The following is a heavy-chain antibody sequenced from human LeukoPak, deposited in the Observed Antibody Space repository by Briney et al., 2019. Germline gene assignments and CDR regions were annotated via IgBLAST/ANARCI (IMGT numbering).Heavy chain of an antibody. V-gene: IGHV1-2*02. D-gene: IGHD3-10*01. CDR3: ARGGRVLWFGELLSSLFDY. J-gene: IGHJ4*02. Sequence: ASVKVSCKASGYTFTGYYMHWVRQAPGQGLEWMGWINPNSGGTNYAQKFQGRVTMTRDTSISTAYMELSRLRSVDTAVYYCARGGRVLWFGELLSSLFDYWGQGTLVTVSS. CDR2: INPNSGGT. CDR1: GYTFTGYY.